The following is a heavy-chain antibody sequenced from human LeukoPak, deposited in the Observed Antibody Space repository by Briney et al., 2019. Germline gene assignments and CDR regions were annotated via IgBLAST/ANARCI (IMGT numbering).Heavy chain of an antibody. V-gene: IGHV3-30*18. Sequence: PGRSLRLSCAASGFTFSSYGMHWVRQAPGKGLEWVAVISYDGSNKYYADSVKGRLTISRDNSKNTLYLQMNSLGAEDTAVYYCAKDLSYYDILTGLGSYGMDVWGQGTAVTVSS. D-gene: IGHD3-9*01. J-gene: IGHJ6*02. CDR2: ISYDGSNK. CDR3: AKDLSYYDILTGLGSYGMDV. CDR1: GFTFSSYG.